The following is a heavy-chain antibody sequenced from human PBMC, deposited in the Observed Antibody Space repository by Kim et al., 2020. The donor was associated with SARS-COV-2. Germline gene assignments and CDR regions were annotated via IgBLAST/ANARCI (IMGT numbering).Heavy chain of an antibody. J-gene: IGHJ5*02. CDR3: ARGRITIFGVVITPWWFDP. D-gene: IGHD3-3*01. V-gene: IGHV4-31*02. Sequence: RVTISVDTSKNQFSLKLSSVTAADTAVYYCARGRITIFGVVITPWWFDPWGQGTLVTVSS.